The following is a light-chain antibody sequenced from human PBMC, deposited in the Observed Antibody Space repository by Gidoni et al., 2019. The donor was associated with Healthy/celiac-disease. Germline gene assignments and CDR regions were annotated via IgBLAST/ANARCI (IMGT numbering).Light chain of an antibody. CDR3: QQYNNWPTWT. CDR1: QSVSSN. J-gene: IGKJ1*01. Sequence: EIVMTQSPATLSVSPGERATRSCRASQSVSSNLAWYQQKPGQAPRLLIYGASTRATGIPARCSGSGSGTEFTLTISSRQSEDFAVYYCQQYNNWPTWTFGQGTKVEIK. V-gene: IGKV3-15*01. CDR2: GAS.